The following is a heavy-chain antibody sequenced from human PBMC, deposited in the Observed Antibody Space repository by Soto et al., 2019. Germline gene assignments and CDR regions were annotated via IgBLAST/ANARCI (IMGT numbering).Heavy chain of an antibody. J-gene: IGHJ4*02. CDR1: GGSISDSY. CDR3: AKVPWVYDPYYFDH. Sequence: SETLSLTCTVSGGSISDSYWSWIRQPPGKGLEWIGYVHYSENSNYNPSLKSRVTISLDTAKKQFSLNLSSVTAADTAVYYCAKVPWVYDPYYFDHWGQGILVNV. CDR2: VHYSENS. V-gene: IGHV4-59*01. D-gene: IGHD5-12*01.